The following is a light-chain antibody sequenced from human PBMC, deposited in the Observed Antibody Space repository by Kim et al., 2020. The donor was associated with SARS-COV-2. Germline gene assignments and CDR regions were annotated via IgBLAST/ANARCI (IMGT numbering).Light chain of an antibody. J-gene: IGLJ2*01. V-gene: IGLV4-69*01. CDR1: SGQGSYA. CDR3: QTWGAGMGV. CDR2: VNRDGSH. Sequence: ASGKVTGTQRSGQGSYAIAWQKQQPEKGHRYLMKVNRDGSHSKEEGIPDRFAGSSSGAEHYVTISSLQAGDEADYYGQTWGAGMGVFGGGTELTVL.